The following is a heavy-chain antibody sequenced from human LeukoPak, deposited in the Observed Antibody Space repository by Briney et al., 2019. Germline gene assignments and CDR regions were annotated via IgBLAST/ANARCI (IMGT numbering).Heavy chain of an antibody. Sequence: SVKVSCKASGGTFSSYAISWVRQAPGQGLEWMGGIIPIFGTANYAQKFQGRVTITADESTSTAYMELSSLRSEDTAVYYCARDRIRGYFDWLSGVWGQGTLVTVSS. CDR2: IIPIFGTA. D-gene: IGHD3-9*01. J-gene: IGHJ4*02. CDR3: ARDRIRGYFDWLSGV. CDR1: GGTFSSYA. V-gene: IGHV1-69*13.